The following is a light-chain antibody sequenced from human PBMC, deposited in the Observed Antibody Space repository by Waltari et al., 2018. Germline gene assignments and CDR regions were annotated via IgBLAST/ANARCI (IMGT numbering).Light chain of an antibody. J-gene: IGLJ3*02. CDR2: EGS. CDR1: SSDVGSYNL. V-gene: IGLV2-23*01. CDR3: CSYAGSDTWV. Sequence: QSALTQPASVSGSPGQSITISCTGTSSDVGSYNLVSWYQQHPGKAPKFMIYEGSTRPSGVSERVSGSKSGNTASLTISGLQAEDEADYYCCSYAGSDTWVFGGGTKLTVL.